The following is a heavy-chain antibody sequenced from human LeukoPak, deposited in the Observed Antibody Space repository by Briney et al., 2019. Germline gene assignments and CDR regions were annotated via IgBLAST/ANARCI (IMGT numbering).Heavy chain of an antibody. J-gene: IGHJ4*02. Sequence: PGGSLRLSCAASGFTFSGYWMHWVRQAPGKGLVWVSGINSDGSSTSYADSVKGRFTISRDNAKNTLYLQMNSLRAEDTAVYYCGRDLRYYESSGYLDYWGQGTLVTVSS. CDR3: GRDLRYYESSGYLDY. V-gene: IGHV3-74*01. CDR1: GFTFSGYW. CDR2: INSDGSST. D-gene: IGHD3-22*01.